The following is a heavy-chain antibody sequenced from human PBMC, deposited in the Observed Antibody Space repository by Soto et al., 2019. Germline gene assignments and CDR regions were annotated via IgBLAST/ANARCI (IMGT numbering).Heavy chain of an antibody. CDR2: IKNKDDGGTT. CDR3: TYYGMDV. CDR1: GFIFTNAW. Sequence: GGSLRLSCAASGFIFTNAWMTWVRQAPGKGLEWVGHIKNKDDGGTTDYAAPVKGRFTISRDDSKNTLFLHMNSLKTEDTAVYFCTYYGMDVWGQGTTVTVSS. V-gene: IGHV3-15*07. J-gene: IGHJ6*02.